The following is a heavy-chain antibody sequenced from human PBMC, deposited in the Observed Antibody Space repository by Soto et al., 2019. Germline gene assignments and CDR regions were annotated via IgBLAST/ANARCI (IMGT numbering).Heavy chain of an antibody. CDR2: ISAFNGNT. D-gene: IGHD3-22*01. V-gene: IGHV1-18*01. J-gene: IGHJ4*02. Sequence: ASVKVSCKASGYTFTSYGISCVRQAPEQGLEWMGWISAFNGNTYYAHKLHVRVTMTTDTSTSTAYMQLRSLRSDDTAVYYCARNYDCSGIGSSFSIWGQGTLVTVSS. CDR3: ARNYDCSGIGSSFSI. CDR1: GYTFTSYG.